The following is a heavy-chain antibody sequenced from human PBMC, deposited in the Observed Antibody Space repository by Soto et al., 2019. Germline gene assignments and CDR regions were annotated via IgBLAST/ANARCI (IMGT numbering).Heavy chain of an antibody. D-gene: IGHD3-22*01. J-gene: IGHJ3*02. Sequence: VASVKVSCKASGGTFSSYAISWVRQAPGQGLEWMGGIIPIFGTANYAQKFQGRVTITADESTSTAYMELSSLRSEDTAVYYCAVSSGLRPLAFDIWGQGTMVTVSS. CDR2: IIPIFGTA. V-gene: IGHV1-69*13. CDR3: AVSSGLRPLAFDI. CDR1: GGTFSSYA.